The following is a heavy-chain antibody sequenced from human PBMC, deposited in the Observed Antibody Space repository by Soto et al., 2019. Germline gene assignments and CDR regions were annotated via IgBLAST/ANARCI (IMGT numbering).Heavy chain of an antibody. CDR1: GGTFRSYT. D-gene: IGHD5-12*01. CDR2: IIPILGIA. J-gene: IGHJ6*02. CDR3: AREGDGYNPECYYYGMDV. Sequence: QVQLVQSGAEVKKPGSSVKVSCKASGGTFRSYTISWVRQAPGQGLEWMGRIIPILGIANYAQKFQGRVTITADKSTSTAYMELSSLRPEDTAVYYCAREGDGYNPECYYYGMDVWGQGTTVTVSS. V-gene: IGHV1-69*08.